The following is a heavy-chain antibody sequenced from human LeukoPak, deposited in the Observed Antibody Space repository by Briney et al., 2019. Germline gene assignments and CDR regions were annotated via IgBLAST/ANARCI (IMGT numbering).Heavy chain of an antibody. J-gene: IGHJ4*02. D-gene: IGHD1-20*01. V-gene: IGHV1-18*01. Sequence: ASVKVSCKASGYTSTSYGISWVRQAPGQGLEWMGWISAYNGNTNYAQKLQGRVTMTTDTSTSTAYMELRSLRSDDTAVYYCASSMGYDWNPVEWGQGTLVTVSS. CDR1: GYTSTSYG. CDR3: ASSMGYDWNPVE. CDR2: ISAYNGNT.